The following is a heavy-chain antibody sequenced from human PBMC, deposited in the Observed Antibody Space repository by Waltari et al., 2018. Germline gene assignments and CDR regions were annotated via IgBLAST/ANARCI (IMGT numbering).Heavy chain of an antibody. CDR3: AREFAYYYDSSGYSYDP. CDR2: IYTSGST. V-gene: IGHV4-4*07. Sequence: QVQLQESGPGLVKPSETLSLTCTVSGGSISSYYWSWIRQPDGKGLEWIGRIYTSGSTNYNPSLKSRVTISVDKSKNQFSLKLSSVTAADTAVYYCAREFAYYYDSSGYSYDPWGQGTLVTVSS. D-gene: IGHD3-22*01. J-gene: IGHJ5*02. CDR1: GGSISSYY.